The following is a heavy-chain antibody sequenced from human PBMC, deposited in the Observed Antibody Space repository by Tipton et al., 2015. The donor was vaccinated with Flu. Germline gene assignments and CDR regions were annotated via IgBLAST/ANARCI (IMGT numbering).Heavy chain of an antibody. D-gene: IGHD4-17*01. Sequence: YLRLSCAASGFNFRSYAMHWVRQAPGKGLEWVAVISYDGSNKYYADSVKGRFTISRDNSKNTLYLQMNSLRAEDTAGYYCAREEQKHDYGDYKPVLDYWGQGSLVTVSS. CDR3: AREEQKHDYGDYKPVLDY. J-gene: IGHJ4*02. CDR2: ISYDGSNK. CDR1: GFNFRSYA. V-gene: IGHV3-30-3*01.